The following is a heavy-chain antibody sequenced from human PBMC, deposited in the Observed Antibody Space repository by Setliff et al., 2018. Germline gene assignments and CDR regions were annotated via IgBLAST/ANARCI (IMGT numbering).Heavy chain of an antibody. CDR1: GYTFSLSW. CDR2: VYPGDSET. CDR3: TRHEDRNKCTSSSCYRENDAFDV. Sequence: PGESLKISCKDSGYTFSLSWIGWVRQMPGKGLEWMGSVYPGDSETRYSPSFQGQVTISADKSINTAYLQWSSLKASDTAIYYCTRHEDRNKCTSSSCYRENDAFDVWGQGAMVTVSS. V-gene: IGHV5-51*01. J-gene: IGHJ3*01. D-gene: IGHD2-2*01.